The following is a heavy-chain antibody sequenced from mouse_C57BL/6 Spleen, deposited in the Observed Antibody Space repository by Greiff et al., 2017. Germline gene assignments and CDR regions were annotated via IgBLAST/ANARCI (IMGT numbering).Heavy chain of an antibody. Sequence: EVQLQQSGPGLVKPSQSLSLTCSVTGYSITSGYYWNWIRQFPGNKLEWMGYISYDGSNNYNPSLKNRISITRDTSKSQFFLELNSVTTEDTATYYCASYGNWYFDVWGTGTTVTGCS. J-gene: IGHJ1*03. CDR2: ISYDGSN. CDR1: GYSITSGYY. D-gene: IGHD2-1*01. CDR3: ASYGNWYFDV. V-gene: IGHV3-6*01.